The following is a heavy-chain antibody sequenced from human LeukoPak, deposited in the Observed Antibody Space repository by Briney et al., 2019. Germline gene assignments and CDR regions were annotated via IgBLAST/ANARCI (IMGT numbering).Heavy chain of an antibody. Sequence: SETLSLTCTVSGGSISSDGYYWSWIRQHPGKGLEWIGYIYYSGSTYYNPSLKSRVTISVDTSKNQFSLKLSSVTAADTAVYYCARVRYDSSGFWGQGTLVTVSS. J-gene: IGHJ4*02. CDR2: IYYSGST. CDR3: ARVRYDSSGF. CDR1: GGSISSDGYY. V-gene: IGHV4-31*03. D-gene: IGHD3-22*01.